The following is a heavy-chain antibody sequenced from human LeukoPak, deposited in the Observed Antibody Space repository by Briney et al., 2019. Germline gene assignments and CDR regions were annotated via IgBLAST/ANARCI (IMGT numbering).Heavy chain of an antibody. D-gene: IGHD3-22*01. CDR3: ARGPPTDYYDSSGFYYVFDY. CDR1: GGPLSGYY. CDR2: INHSGST. Sequence: SETLSLTCAVYGGPLSGYYWSWIRQPPGKGLEWFGEINHSGSTNYNPSLKSRVTISVDTSKNQFSLKLSSVTAADTAVYFCARGPPTDYYDSSGFYYVFDYWGQGTLVTVSS. V-gene: IGHV4-34*01. J-gene: IGHJ4*02.